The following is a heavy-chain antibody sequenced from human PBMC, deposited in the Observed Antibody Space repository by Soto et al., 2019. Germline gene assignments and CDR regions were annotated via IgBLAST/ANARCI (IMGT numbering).Heavy chain of an antibody. J-gene: IGHJ4*02. CDR2: INPNSGGT. D-gene: IGHD1-26*01. CDR1: GYTFTGYY. Sequence: GASVKVSCKASGYTFTGYYMHWVRQAPGQGLEWMGWINPNSGGTNYAQKFQGWVTMTRDTSISTAYMELSRLRSDDTAVYYCARGVGLVGARQPRPFDYWGQGTLVTVSS. CDR3: ARGVGLVGARQPRPFDY. V-gene: IGHV1-2*04.